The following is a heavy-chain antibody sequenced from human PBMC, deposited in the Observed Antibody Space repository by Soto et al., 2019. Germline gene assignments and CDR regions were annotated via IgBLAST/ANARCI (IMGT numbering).Heavy chain of an antibody. J-gene: IGHJ3*02. CDR3: ARGTTRLGYCSGGSCYSSFGAFDI. D-gene: IGHD2-15*01. Sequence: GASVKVSCKASGGTFSSYAISWVRQAPGQGLEWMGGIIPIFGTANYAQKFQGRVTITADESMSTAYMELSSLRSEDTAVYYCARGTTRLGYCSGGSCYSSFGAFDIWGQGTMVTVSS. CDR2: IIPIFGTA. CDR1: GGTFSSYA. V-gene: IGHV1-69*13.